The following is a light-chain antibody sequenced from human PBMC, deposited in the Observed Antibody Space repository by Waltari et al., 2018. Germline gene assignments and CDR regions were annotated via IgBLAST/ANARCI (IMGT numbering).Light chain of an antibody. CDR3: QQYVESPAT. Sequence: EIVLTQSPGTVSLSPGDRATLSCWASPSVRIYLAWYQQKPGQAPRLLIYHATTRATGIPDRFSASGSGTDVSLTISRLEPEDFAMYYCQQYVESPATFGQGTKVEIK. V-gene: IGKV3-20*01. CDR2: HAT. CDR1: PSVRIY. J-gene: IGKJ1*01.